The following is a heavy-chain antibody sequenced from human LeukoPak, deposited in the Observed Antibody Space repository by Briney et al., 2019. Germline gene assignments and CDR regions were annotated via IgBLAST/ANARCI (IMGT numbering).Heavy chain of an antibody. V-gene: IGHV3-30*02. CDR1: GFTFSSYG. CDR2: IRYDGSNK. J-gene: IGHJ6*03. CDR3: AKGRGWEASYYYYYMDV. D-gene: IGHD1-26*01. Sequence: GGSLRLSCAASGFTFSSYGMHWVRQAPGKGLEWVAFIRYDGSNKYYTDSVKGRFTISRDNSKNTLYLQMNSLRDEDTAVYYCAKGRGWEASYYYYYMDVWGKGTTVTISS.